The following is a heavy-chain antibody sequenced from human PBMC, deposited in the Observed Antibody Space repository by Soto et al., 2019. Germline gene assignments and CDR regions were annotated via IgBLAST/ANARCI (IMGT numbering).Heavy chain of an antibody. CDR2: IYYSGST. CDR1: GGSISSYY. V-gene: IGHV4-59*08. J-gene: IGHJ6*03. D-gene: IGHD6-19*01. Sequence: PSETLSLTCTVSGGSISSYYWSWIRQPPGKGLEWIGYIYYSGSTNYNPSLKSRVTISVDTSKNQFSLKLSSVTAADTAVYYCARLESSVNYYYYYYMDVWGKGTTVTVSS. CDR3: ARLESSVNYYYYYYMDV.